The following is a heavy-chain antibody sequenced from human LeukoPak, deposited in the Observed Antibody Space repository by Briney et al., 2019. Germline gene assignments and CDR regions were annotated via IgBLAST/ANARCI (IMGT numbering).Heavy chain of an antibody. CDR3: ARGVAAAGTAYYYYYGMDV. D-gene: IGHD6-13*01. J-gene: IGHJ6*02. V-gene: IGHV3-30-3*01. CDR1: GFTFSSYD. CDR2: ISYDGSNK. Sequence: GGSLRLSCAASGFTFSSYDMHWVRQAPGKGLEWVSVISYDGSNKYYADSVKGRFTISRDNSKNTLYLQMNSLRAEDTAVYYCARGVAAAGTAYYYYYGMDVWGQGTTVTVSS.